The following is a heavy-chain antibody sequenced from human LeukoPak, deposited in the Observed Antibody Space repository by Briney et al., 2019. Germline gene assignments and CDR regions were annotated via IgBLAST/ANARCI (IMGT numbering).Heavy chain of an antibody. CDR3: ARQGGSSSPYYYYYMDV. J-gene: IGHJ6*03. CDR2: IYHSGNT. D-gene: IGHD6-13*01. CDR1: GYSISSGYY. Sequence: SETLSLTCAVSGYSISSGYYWGWFRQPPGKGLEWIGCIYHSGNTYYNPSLKSRVSISVDTSKNQFSLKLSSVTAAVTAVYYCARQGGSSSPYYYYYMDVWGKGTTVTVSS. V-gene: IGHV4-38-2*01.